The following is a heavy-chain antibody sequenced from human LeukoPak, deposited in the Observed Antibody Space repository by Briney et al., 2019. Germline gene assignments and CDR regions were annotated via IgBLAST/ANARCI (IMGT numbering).Heavy chain of an antibody. J-gene: IGHJ5*02. CDR2: IYHSGST. CDR3: ARDTNWNYHIYLEYNWFDP. CDR1: GYSISSGYY. D-gene: IGHD1-7*01. V-gene: IGHV4-38-2*02. Sequence: SETLSLTCTVSGYSISSGYYWGWIRQPPGKGLEWIGSIYHSGSTYYNPSLKSRVTISVDTSKNQFSLKRSSVTAADTAVYYCARDTNWNYHIYLEYNWFDPWGQGTLVTVSS.